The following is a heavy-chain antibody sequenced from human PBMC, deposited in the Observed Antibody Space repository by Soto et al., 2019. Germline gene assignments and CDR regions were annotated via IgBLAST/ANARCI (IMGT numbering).Heavy chain of an antibody. CDR1: GFSINNYA. J-gene: IGHJ6*02. Sequence: EVQLLESGGGLAQPGGSLRLSCVGSGFSINNYAMNWVRQAPGKGLEWVAGISHDGGSTSYVDSVKGRFILSKETSKNVLYLQMSGLRAEDTAVYYCAKEAVDGHAIGYGMDVWGQGTTVIVSS. CDR2: ISHDGGST. V-gene: IGHV3-23*01. CDR3: AKEAVDGHAIGYGMDV. D-gene: IGHD5-12*01.